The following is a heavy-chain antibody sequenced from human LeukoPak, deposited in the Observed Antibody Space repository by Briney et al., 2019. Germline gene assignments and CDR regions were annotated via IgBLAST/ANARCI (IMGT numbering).Heavy chain of an antibody. CDR1: GYTFTSYD. CDR2: MNPNSGNT. Sequence: ASVKVSCKASGYTFTSYDINWVRQATGQGLEWMGWMNPNSGNTGYAQKFQGRVTITRDTSASTAYMELSSLRSEDTAVYYCARGGGWQQLVRFDYWGQGTLVTVSS. V-gene: IGHV1-8*01. CDR3: ARGGGWQQLVRFDY. J-gene: IGHJ4*02. D-gene: IGHD6-13*01.